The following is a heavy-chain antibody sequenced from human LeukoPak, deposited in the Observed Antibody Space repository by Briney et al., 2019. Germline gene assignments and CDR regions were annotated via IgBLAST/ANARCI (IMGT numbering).Heavy chain of an antibody. Sequence: PGGSLRLSCAASGSTFTSHGMNWVRQAPGKGLEWVSFIYSDNTHYSDSVKGRFTISRDNSKNTLYLQMNSLRAEDTAVYYCAGRAGAYSHPYDYWGQGTLVTVSS. CDR2: IYSDNT. CDR1: GSTFTSHG. J-gene: IGHJ4*02. D-gene: IGHD4/OR15-4a*01. CDR3: AGRAGAYSHPYDY. V-gene: IGHV3-53*01.